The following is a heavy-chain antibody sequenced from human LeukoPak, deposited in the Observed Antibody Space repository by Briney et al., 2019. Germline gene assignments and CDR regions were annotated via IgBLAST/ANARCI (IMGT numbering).Heavy chain of an antibody. D-gene: IGHD4-17*01. CDR1: GFTFIDYY. CDR3: ARDGSDYGDYYFDS. Sequence: PGGSLRLSCAASGFTFIDYYMSWIRQAPGKGLEWVSYISSSTSDTKYADSVKGRFTISRDNVKNSLYLQMNSLRAEDTALYYCARDGSDYGDYYFDSWGQGTLVTVSS. CDR2: ISSSTSDT. J-gene: IGHJ4*02. V-gene: IGHV3-11*06.